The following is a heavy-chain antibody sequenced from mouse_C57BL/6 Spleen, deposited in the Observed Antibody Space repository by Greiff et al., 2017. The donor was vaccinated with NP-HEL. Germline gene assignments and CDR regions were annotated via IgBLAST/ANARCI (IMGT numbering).Heavy chain of an antibody. CDR1: GFSLTSYG. V-gene: IGHV2-2*01. CDR3: ARLTGMAY. Sequence: VKVEESGPGLVQPSQSLSITCTVSGFSLTSYGVHWVRQSPGKGLEWLGVIWNGGSTDYNAAFISRLSISKDNSKSQVFFKMNSLQADDTAIYYCARLTGMAYWGQGTLVTVSA. J-gene: IGHJ3*01. CDR2: IWNGGST. D-gene: IGHD4-1*01.